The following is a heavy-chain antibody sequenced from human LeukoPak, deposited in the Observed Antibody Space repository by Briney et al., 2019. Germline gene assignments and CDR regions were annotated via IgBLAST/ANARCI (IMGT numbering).Heavy chain of an antibody. D-gene: IGHD4-17*01. CDR1: GYNFNTYD. J-gene: IGHJ4*02. CDR2: MSPNSGNT. CDR3: ARGDLLRYYFDY. Sequence: ASVKVSCKASGYNFNTYDINWVRQTGGQGLAWMGWMSPNSGNTAYAQKFQGRVTMSRNTSIATVYMEVSSLTSDDTAVYFCARGDLLRYYFDYWGQGTLVTVSS. V-gene: IGHV1-8*01.